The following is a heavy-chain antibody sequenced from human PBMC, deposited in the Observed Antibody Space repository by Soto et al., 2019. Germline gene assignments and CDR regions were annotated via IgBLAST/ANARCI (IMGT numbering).Heavy chain of an antibody. Sequence: QVQLVQSGAEVKKPGSSVKVSGKASGGTFSSYAISWVRQAPGQGLEWMGGIIPIFGTANYAQKFQGRVTITADKPTSTASKELSSLRSEDTAVYYCARATPYYDILTGYFDYWGQGTLVTVSS. V-gene: IGHV1-69*06. D-gene: IGHD3-9*01. CDR3: ARATPYYDILTGYFDY. J-gene: IGHJ4*02. CDR2: IIPIFGTA. CDR1: GGTFSSYA.